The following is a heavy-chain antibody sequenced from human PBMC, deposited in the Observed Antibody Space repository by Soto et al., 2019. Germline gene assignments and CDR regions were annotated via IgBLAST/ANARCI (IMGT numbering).Heavy chain of an antibody. J-gene: IGHJ3*02. CDR2: TIPVFNTA. CDR3: ARGVYGSGNYYTGPSAFDI. V-gene: IGHV1-69*06. D-gene: IGHD3-10*01. Sequence: QVQLEQSGAEVKKPGSSVKVSCKASGGTLSDHGVAWLRQAPGQGLEWMGGTIPVFNTAKYAQKFQGRDTVTADKFTNIAYMELSSLRSEDTAFYFCARGVYGSGNYYTGPSAFDIWGPGTMVIVSS. CDR1: GGTLSDHG.